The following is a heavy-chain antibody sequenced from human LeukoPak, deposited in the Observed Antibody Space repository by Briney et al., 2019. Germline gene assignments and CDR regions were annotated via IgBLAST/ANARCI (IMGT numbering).Heavy chain of an antibody. V-gene: IGHV3-7*01. CDR1: GFTFSSYW. CDR3: ARGYVHNYYDSSGYPYYYYGMDV. Sequence: GGSLRLSCAASGFTFSSYWMSWVRQAPGKGLEWVANIKRDGSEKYYVDSVKGQFTISRDNAKNSLYLQMNSLRAEDTAVYYCARGYVHNYYDSSGYPYYYYGMDVWGQGTTVTVSS. CDR2: IKRDGSEK. D-gene: IGHD3-22*01. J-gene: IGHJ6*02.